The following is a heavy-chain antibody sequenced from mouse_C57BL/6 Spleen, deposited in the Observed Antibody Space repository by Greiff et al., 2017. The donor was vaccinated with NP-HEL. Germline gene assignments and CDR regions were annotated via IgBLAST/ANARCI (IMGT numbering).Heavy chain of an antibody. D-gene: IGHD2-1*01. Sequence: QVQLQQSGAELVKPGASVKISCKASGYAFSSYWMNWVKQRPGKGREWIGQIYPGDGDTNYNGKFKGKATLTADKSSSTAYMQLSSLTSEDSAVYFCAGDGNYVYAMDYWGQGTSVTVSS. V-gene: IGHV1-80*01. CDR3: AGDGNYVYAMDY. CDR1: GYAFSSYW. CDR2: IYPGDGDT. J-gene: IGHJ4*01.